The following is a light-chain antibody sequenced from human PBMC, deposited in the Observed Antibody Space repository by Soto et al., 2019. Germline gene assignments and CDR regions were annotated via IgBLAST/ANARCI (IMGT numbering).Light chain of an antibody. J-gene: IGLJ1*01. V-gene: IGLV3-21*02. CDR1: NIGSKS. Sequence: SYELTQPPSVSVAPGQTARITCGGKNIGSKSVHWYQQKPGQAPVLVVYDDSDRPSGIPERFSGSNSGNTATLTISRVEAGDEADYYCQVWDSSSDPSYVFGTGTKVTVL. CDR2: DDS. CDR3: QVWDSSSDPSYV.